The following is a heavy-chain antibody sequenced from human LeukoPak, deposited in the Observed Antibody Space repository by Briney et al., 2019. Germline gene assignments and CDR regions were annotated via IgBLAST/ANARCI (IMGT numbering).Heavy chain of an antibody. CDR2: ISSSSSYI. CDR1: GFTFSSYS. CDR3: ARQSYYHYYMDV. Sequence: GGSLRLSCAASGFTFSSYSVNWVRQAPGKGLEWVSSISSSSSYIYYADSVKGRFTISRDNAKNSLYLQMNSLRAEDTAVYYCARQSYYHYYMDVWGKGTTVTVSS. J-gene: IGHJ6*03. V-gene: IGHV3-21*01.